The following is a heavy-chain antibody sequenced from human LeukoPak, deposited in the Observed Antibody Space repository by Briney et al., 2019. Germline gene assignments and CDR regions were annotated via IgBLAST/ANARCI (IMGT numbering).Heavy chain of an antibody. CDR1: GFTFSSYW. CDR2: IDSDGSGT. J-gene: IGHJ4*02. D-gene: IGHD6-19*01. Sequence: GGSLRLSCAASGFTFSSYWMHWVRQAPGKGLVWVSRIDSDGSGTSYADSVKGRFTISRDNAKNTEYLQMNSLRAEDTAVYYCARVRSSGWSYFDYWGQGTLVTVSS. CDR3: ARVRSSGWSYFDY. V-gene: IGHV3-74*01.